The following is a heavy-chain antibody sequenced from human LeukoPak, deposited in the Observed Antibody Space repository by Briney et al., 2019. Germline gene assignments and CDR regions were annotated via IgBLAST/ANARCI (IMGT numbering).Heavy chain of an antibody. CDR3: ATRSNSGYEFFDY. CDR2: IYPGDSDT. Sequence: GESLKISCKGSGYKFTDFWIGWVRPMPGKGPEWMGIIYPGDSDTRYSPSFQGQVTISVDKSISTAYLQWSSLKASDIATYYCATRSNSGYEFFDYWGQGTLVTVSS. CDR1: GYKFTDFW. J-gene: IGHJ4*02. D-gene: IGHD5-12*01. V-gene: IGHV5-51*01.